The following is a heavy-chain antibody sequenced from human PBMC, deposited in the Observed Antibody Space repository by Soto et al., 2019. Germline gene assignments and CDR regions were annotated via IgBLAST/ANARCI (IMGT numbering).Heavy chain of an antibody. V-gene: IGHV3-30-3*01. CDR1: GFSFNNYA. CDR3: AKAVEQWLVSAARLFDY. CDR2: ISYDGSNT. D-gene: IGHD6-19*01. J-gene: IGHJ4*02. Sequence: PGGSLRLSCAASGFSFNNYAMYWVRQAPGKGLEWVAVISYDGSNTYYADSVKGRFTISRDNSKNTLYLQMNSLRAEDTAVYYCAKAVEQWLVSAARLFDYWGQGTLVTVSS.